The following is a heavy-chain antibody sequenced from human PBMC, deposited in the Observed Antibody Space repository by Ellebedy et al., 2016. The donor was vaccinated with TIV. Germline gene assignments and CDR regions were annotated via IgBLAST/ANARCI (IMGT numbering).Heavy chain of an antibody. CDR3: GRDPTTDFYGAAPDV. J-gene: IGHJ6*02. CDR2: MHYTGST. CDR1: GGSINSDNSY. Sequence: SETLSLXXSVSGGSINSDNSYWVWIRQSPGKGLEWIASMHYTGSTYYYPSLKSRVTMSVDTSRNLFSLSLTSVTAADTAVYYCGRDPTTDFYGAAPDVWGQGTSVTVSS. D-gene: IGHD2/OR15-2a*01. V-gene: IGHV4-39*07.